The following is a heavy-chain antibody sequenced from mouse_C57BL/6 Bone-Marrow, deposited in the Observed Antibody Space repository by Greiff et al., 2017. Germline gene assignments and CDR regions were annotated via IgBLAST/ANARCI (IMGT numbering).Heavy chain of an antibody. CDR3: ARSSGGTGYFDV. J-gene: IGHJ1*03. D-gene: IGHD3-1*01. CDR1: GYTFTDYN. V-gene: IGHV1-18*01. CDR2: INPNNGGT. Sequence: EVQLQQSGPELVKPGASVKIPCKASGYTFTDYNMDWVKQSHGKSLEWIGDINPNNGGTIYNQKFKGKATLTVDKSSSTAYMELRSLTSEDTAVYDCARSSGGTGYFDVWGTGTTVTVSS.